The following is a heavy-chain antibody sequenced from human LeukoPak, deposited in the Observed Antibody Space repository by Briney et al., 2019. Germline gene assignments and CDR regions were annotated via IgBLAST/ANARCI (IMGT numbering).Heavy chain of an antibody. J-gene: IGHJ4*02. CDR2: ISGSDGST. D-gene: IGHD3-10*01. V-gene: IGHV3-23*01. CDR1: GFTFITYA. Sequence: PGGSLRLSCAASGFTFITYAMRWVRQAPGKGLEWVSSISGSDGSTYYADSVKGRFTISRDNSKNTLYLQMNSLRAEDTAVYYCAKGESHPKYYFDYWGQGTLVTVSS. CDR3: AKGESHPKYYFDY.